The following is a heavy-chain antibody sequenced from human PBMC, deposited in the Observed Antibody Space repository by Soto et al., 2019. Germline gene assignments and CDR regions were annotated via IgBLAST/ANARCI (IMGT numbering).Heavy chain of an antibody. D-gene: IGHD4-4*01. Sequence: QVTLKESGPVLVKPTETLTLTCTVSGFSLSNARMGVSWIRQPPGKALEWLAHIFSNDEKSYSTSLKSRLTISKDTSKSQVVLTMTNMDTVDTATYYCARTMTTVTKGHHYYYGMDVWGQGTTVTVSS. J-gene: IGHJ6*02. CDR1: GFSLSNARMG. V-gene: IGHV2-26*01. CDR2: IFSNDEK. CDR3: ARTMTTVTKGHHYYYGMDV.